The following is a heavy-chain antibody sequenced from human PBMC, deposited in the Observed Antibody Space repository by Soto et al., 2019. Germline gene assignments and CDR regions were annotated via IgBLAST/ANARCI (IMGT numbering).Heavy chain of an antibody. V-gene: IGHV3-33*01. Sequence: GGSLRLSCAASGFTFSSYGMHWVRQAPGKGLEWVAVIWYDGSNKYYADSVKGRFTISRDNSKNTLYLQMNSLRAEDTAVYYCARVGVRYGSGSYPPDYWGQGTLVTVSS. J-gene: IGHJ4*02. CDR2: IWYDGSNK. CDR3: ARVGVRYGSGSYPPDY. D-gene: IGHD3-10*01. CDR1: GFTFSSYG.